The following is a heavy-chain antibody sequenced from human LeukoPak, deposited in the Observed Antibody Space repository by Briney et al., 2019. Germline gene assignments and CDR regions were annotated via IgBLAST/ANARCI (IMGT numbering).Heavy chain of an antibody. CDR3: AKDPIAVATLLGVDFDY. CDR1: GFTFSSYS. J-gene: IGHJ4*02. V-gene: IGHV3-23*01. Sequence: GGSLRLSCAASGFTFSSYSMNWVRQAPGKGLEWVSAISGSGGSTYYADSVKGRFTISRDNSKNTLYLQMNSLRAEDTAVYYCAKDPIAVATLLGVDFDYWGQGTLVTVSS. CDR2: ISGSGGST. D-gene: IGHD6-19*01.